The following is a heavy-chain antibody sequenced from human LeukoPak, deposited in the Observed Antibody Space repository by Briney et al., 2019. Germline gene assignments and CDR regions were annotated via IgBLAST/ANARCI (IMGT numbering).Heavy chain of an antibody. D-gene: IGHD1-26*01. CDR3: AKDSKIVGATFRSYHYMDV. CDR2: ISYHGSNK. CDR1: GFTFSSYA. J-gene: IGHJ6*03. V-gene: IGHV3-30*04. Sequence: GGSLRLSCAASGFTFSSYAMHWVRQAPGKGLEWVAVISYHGSNKYYADSVKGRFTISRDNSKNTLYLQMNSLRAEDTAVYYCAKDSKIVGATFRSYHYMDVWGKGTAVTVSS.